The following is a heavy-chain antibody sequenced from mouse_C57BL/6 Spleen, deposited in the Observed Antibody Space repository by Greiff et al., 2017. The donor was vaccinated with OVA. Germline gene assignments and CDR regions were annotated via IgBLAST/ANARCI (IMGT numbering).Heavy chain of an antibody. J-gene: IGHJ3*01. CDR2: IDPEDGET. V-gene: IGHV14-2*01. Sequence: VQLQQSGAELVKPGASVKLSCTASGFNIKDYYMHWVKQRTEQGLEWIGRIDPEDGETQYAPKFQGKATITADTSSNTAYLQLSSLTSEDTAVYYCALNWDVAWFAYWGQGTLVTVSA. CDR3: ALNWDVAWFAY. D-gene: IGHD4-1*01. CDR1: GFNIKDYY.